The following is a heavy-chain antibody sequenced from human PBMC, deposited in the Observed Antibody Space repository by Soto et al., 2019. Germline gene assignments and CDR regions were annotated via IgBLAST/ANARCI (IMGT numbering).Heavy chain of an antibody. CDR1: GFSLSTSGMC. D-gene: IGHD3-22*01. CDR3: ARTQHYYDSSGYPRDYFDY. J-gene: IGHJ4*02. CDR2: IDWDDDK. Sequence: SGPTLVNPTQTLTLTCTFSGFSLSTSGMCVSWIRQPPGKALEWLARIDWDDDKYYSTSLKTRLTISKDTSKNQVVLTMTNMDPVGTATYYCARTQHYYDSSGYPRDYFDYWGQGTLVTVSS. V-gene: IGHV2-70*11.